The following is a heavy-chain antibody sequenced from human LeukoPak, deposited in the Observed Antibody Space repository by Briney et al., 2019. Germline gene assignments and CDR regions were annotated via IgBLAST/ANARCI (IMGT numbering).Heavy chain of an antibody. CDR1: GYTFTGYY. D-gene: IGHD6-13*01. Sequence: ASVKVSCKSSGYTFTGYYMHWVPHAPEQGLEWMRWINPSSGGTNYAQKFLGRVTMTRDTSISTAYMELSSLRSDDTAVYSCARAQTMAAAGAGPGDFWGQGTLDTVSS. CDR3: ARAQTMAAAGAGPGDF. V-gene: IGHV1-2*02. CDR2: INPSSGGT. J-gene: IGHJ4*02.